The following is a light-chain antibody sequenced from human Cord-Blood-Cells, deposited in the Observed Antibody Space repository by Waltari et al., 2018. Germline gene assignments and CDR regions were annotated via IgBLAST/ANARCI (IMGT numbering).Light chain of an antibody. CDR2: EVS. CDR1: TSDVGGYNY. J-gene: IGLJ1*01. Sequence: QSALTQPRSVSGSPGQPVTISCTGPTSDVGGYNYFSWYQQHPGKAPKLMIYEVSKRPSGVPDRFSGSKSGNTASLTISGLQAEDEADYYCCSYAGSYTFVFGTGTKVTVL. CDR3: CSYAGSYTFV. V-gene: IGLV2-11*01.